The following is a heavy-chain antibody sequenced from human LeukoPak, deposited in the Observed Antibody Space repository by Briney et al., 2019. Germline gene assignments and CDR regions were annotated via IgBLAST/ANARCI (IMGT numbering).Heavy chain of an antibody. J-gene: IGHJ3*02. Sequence: HGESLKISCKGSGYNFTNYWIGWVRQMPGKGLEWMGIIYPGDSDTTYSPPFQGQVTISTDKSMNIAYLQWSSLKASDTAMYYCASDSSGGSDAFDIWGQGTMVTVSS. CDR3: ASDSSGGSDAFDI. D-gene: IGHD3-22*01. CDR1: GYNFTNYW. V-gene: IGHV5-51*01. CDR2: IYPGDSDT.